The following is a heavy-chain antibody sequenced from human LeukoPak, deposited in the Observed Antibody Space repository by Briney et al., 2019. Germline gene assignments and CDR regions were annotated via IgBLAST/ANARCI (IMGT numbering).Heavy chain of an antibody. CDR2: LGIAGDT. D-gene: IGHD1-26*01. Sequence: GGSLRLSCAASGFTVSSYAMHWVRQPIGKGLEWVSALGIAGDTFYPGSVKGRFTISRENARNSLYLQMSSLRAEDTAMYYCARQMQSHGNFDSWGQGTLVTVSS. CDR3: ARQMQSHGNFDS. V-gene: IGHV3-13*01. J-gene: IGHJ4*02. CDR1: GFTVSSYA.